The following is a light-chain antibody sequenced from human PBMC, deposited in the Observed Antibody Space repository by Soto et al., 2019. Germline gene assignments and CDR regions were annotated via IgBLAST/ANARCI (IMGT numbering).Light chain of an antibody. Sequence: QSALTQPASVSRSPGQSIAISCTGTSSDVGGYDYVSWYQQHPDKAPKLIIYEVTKRPSGVSNRFSGSKSGNTASLTISGLQPDDEADYYCSSYAGSNNLKVFGTGTKVTVL. CDR2: EVT. CDR3: SSYAGSNNLKV. V-gene: IGLV2-14*01. CDR1: SSDVGGYDY. J-gene: IGLJ1*01.